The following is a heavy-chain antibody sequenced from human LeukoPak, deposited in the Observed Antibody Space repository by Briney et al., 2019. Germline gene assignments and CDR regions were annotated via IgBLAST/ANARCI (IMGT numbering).Heavy chain of an antibody. CDR2: IYYSGST. V-gene: IGHV4-39*07. J-gene: IGHJ4*02. D-gene: IGHD6-13*01. CDR1: GGSISSSSYY. CDR3: ARVFGGSSWYDYYFDY. Sequence: PSETLSLTCTVSGGSISSSSYYWGWIRQPPGKGLEWIGSIYYSGSTYYNPSLKSRVTISVDTSKNQFSLKLSSVAAADTAVYYCARVFGGSSWYDYYFDYWGQGTLVTVSS.